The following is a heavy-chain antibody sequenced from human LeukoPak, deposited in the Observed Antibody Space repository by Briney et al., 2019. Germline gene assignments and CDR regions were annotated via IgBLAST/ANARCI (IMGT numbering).Heavy chain of an antibody. V-gene: IGHV3-23*01. CDR2: ITDSGGAT. Sequence: GGSLRLSCAASGFTFSIYAMSWVRQAPGKGLEWVSTITDSGGATYHADSVKGRFTISRDNSKNTLYLQMNSLRAEDTAVYYCAQRAQLPKRHFDYWDQGTLVTVSS. J-gene: IGHJ4*02. CDR1: GFTFSIYA. D-gene: IGHD2-2*01. CDR3: AQRAQLPKRHFDY.